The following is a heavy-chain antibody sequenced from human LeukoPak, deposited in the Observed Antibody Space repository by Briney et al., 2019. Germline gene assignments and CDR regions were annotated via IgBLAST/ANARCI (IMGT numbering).Heavy chain of an antibody. D-gene: IGHD6-19*01. J-gene: IGHJ4*02. CDR1: GFTFSIYA. CDR2: ISGSGGST. V-gene: IGHV3-23*01. Sequence: GGSLRLSCAASGFTFSIYAMSWVRQAPGKGLEGVSAISGSGGSTYYADSVKGRFTISRDNSKNTLYLQMNSLRAEDTAVYYCAKGLYSSGWYDLDYWGQGTLVTVSS. CDR3: AKGLYSSGWYDLDY.